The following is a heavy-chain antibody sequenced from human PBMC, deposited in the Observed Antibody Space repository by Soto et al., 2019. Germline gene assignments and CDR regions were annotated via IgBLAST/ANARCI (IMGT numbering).Heavy chain of an antibody. CDR1: GGSISSYF. V-gene: IGHV4-59*01. CDR3: ARGRGGTYDAFDI. J-gene: IGHJ3*02. CDR2: IFYSGTT. Sequence: QVQLQESGPRLVKPSETLSLTCTVSGGSISSYFWSWIRQSPGEGLEWIGYIFYSGTTNYSPSLKSRVTMSLGTAKNQFSLNLTSVTAADTAVYYCARGRGGTYDAFDIWGQGTMVTGSS. D-gene: IGHD1-26*01.